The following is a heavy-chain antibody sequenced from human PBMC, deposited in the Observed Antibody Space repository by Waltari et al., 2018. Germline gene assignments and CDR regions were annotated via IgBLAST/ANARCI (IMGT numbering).Heavy chain of an antibody. CDR3: SKSLDV. CDR2: IKPDGSEK. J-gene: IGHJ6*02. Sequence: EVQMVESGGGLVQPGGSLRLSCAASGFTFSNAWMDWVRQAPGKGLEWIYNIKPDGSEKNYVDSVKGRFTISRDNTKNSLYLQMNSLRAEDTAVYYCSKSLDVWGPGTSVTVSS. CDR1: GFTFSNAW. V-gene: IGHV3-7*01.